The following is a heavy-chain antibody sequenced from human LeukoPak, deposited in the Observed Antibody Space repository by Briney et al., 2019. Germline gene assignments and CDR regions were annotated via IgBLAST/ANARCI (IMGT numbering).Heavy chain of an antibody. D-gene: IGHD3-10*01. CDR3: ARSMVVRGVMGNYFDP. CDR2: INPKSGGT. V-gene: IGHV1-2*02. CDR1: GYTFTGHF. Sequence: ASVTVSCLAYGYTFTGHFIHWVRQAPGQGLEWMGWINPKSGGTNYQQKFQDRVTMTRDTSISTAYMEMSRLRSCDTAVYCCARSMVVRGVMGNYFDPWGQGTLVTVSS. J-gene: IGHJ5*02.